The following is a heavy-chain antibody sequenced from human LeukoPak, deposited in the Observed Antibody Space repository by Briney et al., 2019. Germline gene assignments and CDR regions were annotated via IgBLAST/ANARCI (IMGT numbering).Heavy chain of an antibody. V-gene: IGHV3-30*18. D-gene: IGHD3-10*01. CDR2: ISYDGSNK. CDR1: GFTFSSYG. CDR3: AKKGRYGSGSYSDY. Sequence: GGSLRLSCAASGFTFSSYGMHWVRQAPGKGLEWVAVISYDGSNKYYADSVKCRFTISRDNSKNTLYLQMNSLRAEDTAVYYCAKKGRYGSGSYSDYWGQGTLVTVSS. J-gene: IGHJ4*02.